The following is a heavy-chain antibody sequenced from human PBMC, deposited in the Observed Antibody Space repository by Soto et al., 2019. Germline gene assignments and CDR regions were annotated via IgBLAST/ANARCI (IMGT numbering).Heavy chain of an antibody. D-gene: IGHD6-19*01. J-gene: IGHJ6*02. CDR2: ISYDGSNK. CDR3: ASVPGSPGYHGLDV. CDR1: GFSFSIYG. Sequence: PGGSLRLSCVASGFSFSIYGMYWVRQAPGKGLEWVAAISYDGSNKYYVDSVRGRFTISRDNARNSLSLQMNSLRVEDTAVYFCASVPGSPGYHGLDVWGQGTTVTVSS. V-gene: IGHV3-30*03.